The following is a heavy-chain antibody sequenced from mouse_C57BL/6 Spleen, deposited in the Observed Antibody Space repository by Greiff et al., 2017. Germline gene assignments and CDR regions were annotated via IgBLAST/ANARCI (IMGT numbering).Heavy chain of an antibody. J-gene: IGHJ4*01. CDR2: IDPSDSYT. CDR1: GYTFTSYW. Sequence: QVQLQQPGAELVMPGASVKLSCKASGYTFTSYWMHWVKQRPGQGLEWIGDIDPSDSYTNYNQKFKGKSTLTVDKSSSTDYMQLSSLTSEDSAVYCGARSGDGDYAMDYWGQGTSVTVSS. CDR3: ARSGDGDYAMDY. V-gene: IGHV1-69*01.